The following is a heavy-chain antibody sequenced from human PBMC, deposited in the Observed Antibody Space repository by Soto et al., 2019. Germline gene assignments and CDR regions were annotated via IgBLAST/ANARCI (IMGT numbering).Heavy chain of an antibody. D-gene: IGHD3-9*01. V-gene: IGHV3-23*01. CDR2: ITGSSSNL. Sequence: VGSLRLSCAASGFAFSSYGMHWVRQAPGKGLEWVTTITGSSSNLYYTDSVKGRFAISRDNSRNILFLQMNSLTAEDTAVYYCAKGGAVYGLLTHDYWGQGTLVTVSS. J-gene: IGHJ4*02. CDR1: GFAFSSYG. CDR3: AKGGAVYGLLTHDY.